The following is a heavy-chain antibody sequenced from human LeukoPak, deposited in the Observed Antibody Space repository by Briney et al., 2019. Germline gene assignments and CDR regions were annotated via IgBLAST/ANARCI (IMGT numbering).Heavy chain of an antibody. D-gene: IGHD3-22*01. Sequence: ASLKLACAVDGLTLRNDCRSWVRQAPGKGLEWVAGISDSGGRTNYADSVKGRFTISRDNPKNTLFLQMNSLRAEDTAVYFCAKRGVVIRVILVGFHKEAYYFDSWGQGALVTVSS. CDR1: GLTLRNDC. CDR3: AKRGVVIRVILVGFHKEAYYFDS. V-gene: IGHV3-23*01. J-gene: IGHJ4*02. CDR2: ISDSGGRT.